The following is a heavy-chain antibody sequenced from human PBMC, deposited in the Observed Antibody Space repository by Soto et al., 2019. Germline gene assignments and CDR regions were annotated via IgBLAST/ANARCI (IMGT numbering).Heavy chain of an antibody. J-gene: IGHJ5*02. CDR3: AREQDDNWFDP. CDR1: GYTLTSYA. D-gene: IGHD2-15*01. CDR2: INAGNGNT. V-gene: IGHV1-3*01. Sequence: GASVKVSCKASGYTLTSYAMHWVRQAPGQRLEWMGWINAGNGNTKYSQKFQGRVTITRDTSASTAYMELSSLRSEDTAVYYCAREQDDNWFDPWGQGTLVTVSS.